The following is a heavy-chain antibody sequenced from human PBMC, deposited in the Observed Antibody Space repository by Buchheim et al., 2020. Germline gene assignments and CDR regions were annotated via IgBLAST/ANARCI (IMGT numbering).Heavy chain of an antibody. J-gene: IGHJ6*02. CDR1: GFTFDEFG. Sequence: EVQLVESGGGVIRPGGSLRLSCAASGFTFDEFGMNWVRQVPGRGLEWVSGFSWNGGSTGYVHSVKGRFTISRDNAKNSLYLQMNSLRAEDTAVYYCAGDNSRTLYYGMDVWGQGTT. CDR3: AGDNSRTLYYGMDV. CDR2: FSWNGGST. D-gene: IGHD2-15*01. V-gene: IGHV3-20*04.